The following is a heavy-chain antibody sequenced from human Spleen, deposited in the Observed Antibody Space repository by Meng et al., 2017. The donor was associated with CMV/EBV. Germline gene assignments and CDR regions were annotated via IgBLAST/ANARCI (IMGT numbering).Heavy chain of an antibody. J-gene: IGHJ5*02. Sequence: FSDYWMTWVRQAPGRGLEWVANIKQDGSVKYYADSLKGRFTISRDNANNSLSLQMNRLRAEDTAVYYCARVWYSSGWSQALYINWFDPWGQGTLVTVSS. V-gene: IGHV3-7*01. CDR1: FSDYW. CDR2: IKQDGSVK. CDR3: ARVWYSSGWSQALYINWFDP. D-gene: IGHD6-19*01.